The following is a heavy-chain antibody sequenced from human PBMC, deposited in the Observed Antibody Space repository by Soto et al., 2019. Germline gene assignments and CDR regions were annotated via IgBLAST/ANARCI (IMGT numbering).Heavy chain of an antibody. CDR3: ARHPYLAKPYHFDV. CDR2: IYYSGST. CDR1: GGSISSSSYY. Sequence: SETLSLTCTVSGGSISSSSYYWGWIRQPPGKGLEWIGSIYYSGSTYYNPSLKSRVTISVDTSKNQFSLKLSSVTAADTAVYYCARHPYLAKPYHFDVWGQGTLVTVSS. J-gene: IGHJ4*02. V-gene: IGHV4-39*01.